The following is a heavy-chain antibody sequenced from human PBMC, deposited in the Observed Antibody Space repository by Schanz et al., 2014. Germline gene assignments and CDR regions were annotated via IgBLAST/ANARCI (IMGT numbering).Heavy chain of an antibody. CDR2: ISDSGDST. V-gene: IGHV3-48*04. Sequence: VQLVESGGGLVQPGGSLRLSCAASGITFSGYSMTWIRQAPGKGLEWVSDISDSGDSTHYADSVKGRFTISRDNAKNSLFLQMNSLSAEDTAVYYCAKVAPAATYLDSWGLGTLVTVSS. D-gene: IGHD2-2*01. CDR1: GITFSGYS. CDR3: AKVAPAATYLDS. J-gene: IGHJ4*02.